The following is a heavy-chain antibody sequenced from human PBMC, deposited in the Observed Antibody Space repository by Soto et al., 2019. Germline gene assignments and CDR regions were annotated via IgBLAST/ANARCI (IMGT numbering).Heavy chain of an antibody. V-gene: IGHV1-69*06. Sequence: ASVKVSCKASGGTFSSYAISWVRQAPGQGLEWMGGIIPIFGTANYAQKFQGRVTITADKSTSTAYMELSSLRSEDTAVYYCERARSISEYYYYGMDVWGQGTTVTVSS. D-gene: IGHD6-6*01. J-gene: IGHJ6*02. CDR2: IIPIFGTA. CDR3: ERARSISEYYYYGMDV. CDR1: GGTFSSYA.